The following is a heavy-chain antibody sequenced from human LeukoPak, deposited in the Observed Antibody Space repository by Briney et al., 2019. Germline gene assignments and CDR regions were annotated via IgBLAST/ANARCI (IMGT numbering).Heavy chain of an antibody. CDR1: GYTFTGYY. D-gene: IGHD2-15*01. CDR2: INPNSGGT. J-gene: IGHJ3*02. CDR3: ARVPDPGYYSIAFDI. Sequence: ASVKVSCKASGYTFTGYYMHWVRQAPGQGLEWMGWINPNSGGTNYAQKFQGRVTMTRDTSISTAYMELSRLRSDDTAVYYCARVPDPGYYSIAFDIWGQGTMVTVSS. V-gene: IGHV1-2*02.